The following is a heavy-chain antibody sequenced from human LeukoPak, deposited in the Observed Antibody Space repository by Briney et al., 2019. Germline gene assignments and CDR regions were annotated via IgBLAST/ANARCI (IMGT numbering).Heavy chain of an antibody. CDR3: ARANKGIVVYYYYYGMDV. J-gene: IGHJ6*04. V-gene: IGHV3-11*01. CDR2: ISSSGSTI. D-gene: IGHD6-19*01. Sequence: GGSLRLSCAASGFTFSDYYMSWIRQAPGKGLEWVSYISSSGSTIYYADSVKGRFTISRDNAKNSLYLQMNSLRAEDTAVYYCARANKGIVVYYYYYGMDVWGKGTTVTVSS. CDR1: GFTFSDYY.